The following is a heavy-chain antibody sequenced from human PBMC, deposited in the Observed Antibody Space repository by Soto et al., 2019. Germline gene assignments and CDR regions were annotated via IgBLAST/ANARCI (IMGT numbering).Heavy chain of an antibody. CDR2: ITLTGAST. V-gene: IGHV3-23*01. CDR1: GFVFSSYA. Sequence: EVQLLKSGGGLVQPGGSLRLSCEASGFVFSSYAMSWVRQAPGKGLQWVSTITLTGASTYYADSERGRFTISRDNSKHTVSMQMNSLRAEDTAVYCCAKDDRGEGSIDSWGQGTLVTVAS. D-gene: IGHD3-10*01. CDR3: AKDDRGEGSIDS. J-gene: IGHJ4*02.